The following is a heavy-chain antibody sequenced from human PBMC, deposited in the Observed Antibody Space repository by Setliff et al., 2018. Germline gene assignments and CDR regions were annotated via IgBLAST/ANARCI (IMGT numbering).Heavy chain of an antibody. CDR2: IIHSGST. Sequence: SETLSLTCAVSGYSISSGYYWSWIRQPPGKRLEWIGEIIHSGSTNYNPSLKSRVTISMDTSKNQFSLKLSSVTAADTAVYYCARESRYYYDNLGTLDYWGQGTLVTVSS. V-gene: IGHV4-38-2*02. CDR3: ARESRYYYDNLGTLDY. D-gene: IGHD3-22*01. J-gene: IGHJ4*02. CDR1: GYSISSGYY.